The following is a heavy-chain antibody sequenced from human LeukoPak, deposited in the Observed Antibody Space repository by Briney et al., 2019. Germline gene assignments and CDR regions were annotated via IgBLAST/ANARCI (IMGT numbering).Heavy chain of an antibody. D-gene: IGHD3-22*01. Sequence: ASVKVSCKASGYIFSNYGISWVRQAPGQGLEWMGWISGYNGDTNYAQKFQGRVTMTTETSTSTAYLDLRSLRSDDTAVYYCATLSGGQVSGTSSPARKRRMLLPPTAVPSGPTYYYYMDVWGKGTTVTVSS. CDR1: GYIFSNYG. V-gene: IGHV1-18*01. CDR3: ATLSGGQVSGTSSPARKRRMLLPPTAVPSGPTYYYYMDV. J-gene: IGHJ6*03. CDR2: ISGYNGDT.